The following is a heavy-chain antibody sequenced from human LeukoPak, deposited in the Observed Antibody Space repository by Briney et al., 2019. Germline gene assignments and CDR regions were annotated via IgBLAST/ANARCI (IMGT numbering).Heavy chain of an antibody. Sequence: PAGGSLRLSCVASGFSFSSYAMHRVRQAPGKGLEWVALISYDGSNKYYADSVKGRFTISRANSKNTLYLEMNSLRVDDTAVYYCARDTSYGAGSPADHWGQGTLVTVSS. J-gene: IGHJ4*02. CDR1: GFSFSSYA. V-gene: IGHV3-30*03. CDR3: ARDTSYGAGSPADH. D-gene: IGHD3-10*01. CDR2: ISYDGSNK.